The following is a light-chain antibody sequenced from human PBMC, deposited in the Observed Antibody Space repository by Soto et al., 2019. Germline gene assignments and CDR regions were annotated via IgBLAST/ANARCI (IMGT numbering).Light chain of an antibody. CDR2: DVN. CDR1: SSDVGYYNY. V-gene: IGLV2-14*01. CDR3: SSYTSSSTYV. Sequence: QSALTQPASVSGSPGQSIAISCTGTSSDVGYYNYVSWYQQHPGKAPNVMIYDVNNRPSGVPDRFSGSKSGNTASLTISGLQAEDEADYYCSSYTSSSTYVFGXGTKVTVL. J-gene: IGLJ1*01.